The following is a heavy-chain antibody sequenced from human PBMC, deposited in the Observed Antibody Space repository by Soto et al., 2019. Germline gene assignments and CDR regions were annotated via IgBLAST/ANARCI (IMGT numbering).Heavy chain of an antibody. CDR2: ISGSGGST. D-gene: IGHD3-3*01. V-gene: IGHV3-23*01. CDR1: GFTFSSYS. Sequence: GGSLRLSCAASGFTFSSYSMSWVRQAPGKGLEWVSAISGSGGSTYYADSVKGRFTISRDNSKNTLYLQMNSLRAEDTAVYYCAKVSTDTIFGVVNLIVSWFDPWGQGTLVTAPQ. CDR3: AKVSTDTIFGVVNLIVSWFDP. J-gene: IGHJ5*02.